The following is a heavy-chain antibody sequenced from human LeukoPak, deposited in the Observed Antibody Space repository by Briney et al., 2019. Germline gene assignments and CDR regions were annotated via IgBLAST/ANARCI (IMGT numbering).Heavy chain of an antibody. CDR3: ARVSVTTTSDAFDI. Sequence: PGESLRLSCAASGFSVSSNYMSWVRQCPGKGLEWVSIIYSSGSTYYPDSLKGRFTISRDNSKNTLYLQVNSLRAEDTAIYYCARVSVTTTSDAFDIWGQGTRVTVSS. CDR1: GFSVSSNY. D-gene: IGHD4-17*01. CDR2: IYSSGST. J-gene: IGHJ3*02. V-gene: IGHV3-53*01.